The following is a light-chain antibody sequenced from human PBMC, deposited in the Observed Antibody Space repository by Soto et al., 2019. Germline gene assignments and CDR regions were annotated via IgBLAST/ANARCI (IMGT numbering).Light chain of an antibody. CDR3: QQYNNWPRT. CDR2: GAS. Sequence: EIVMTQSPATLSVSPGERATLSCRASQSVSNNLAWYQQKPGQAPTLLIYGASTRATGIPARFSGSGSGTEFTLPISSLLSEDFAVYYCQQYNNWPRTFGQGTKVEIK. V-gene: IGKV3-15*01. CDR1: QSVSNN. J-gene: IGKJ1*01.